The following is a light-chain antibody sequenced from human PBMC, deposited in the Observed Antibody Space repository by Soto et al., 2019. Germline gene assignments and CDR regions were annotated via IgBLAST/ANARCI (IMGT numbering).Light chain of an antibody. V-gene: IGKV3-15*01. CDR2: GAS. Sequence: EIVMTQSPATLSVSPGERATLSCRASQSVSSNLAWYQQKPGQAPRLLIYGASTRATGIPARVSGSGSGTEFTLTISRLQSEDFAGYYCQQYINWPYTFGQGTKLEIK. CDR1: QSVSSN. CDR3: QQYINWPYT. J-gene: IGKJ2*01.